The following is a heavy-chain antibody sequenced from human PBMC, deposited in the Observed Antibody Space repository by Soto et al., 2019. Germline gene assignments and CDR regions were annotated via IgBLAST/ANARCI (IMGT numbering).Heavy chain of an antibody. CDR3: ARPEYSSSSYGMDV. V-gene: IGHV3-48*02. CDR2: ISSSSSTI. CDR1: GFTFSSYS. Sequence: GGSLRLSCAASGFTFSSYSMNWVRQAPGKGLEWVSYISSSSSTIYYADSVKGRSTISRDNAKNSLYLQMNILRDEDTAVYYCARPEYSSSSYGMDVWGQGTTVTVSS. D-gene: IGHD6-6*01. J-gene: IGHJ6*02.